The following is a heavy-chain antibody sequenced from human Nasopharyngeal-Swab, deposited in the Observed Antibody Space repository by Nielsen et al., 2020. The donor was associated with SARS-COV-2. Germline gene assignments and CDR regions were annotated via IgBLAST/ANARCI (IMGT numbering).Heavy chain of an antibody. Sequence: GGSLRLSCAASGFTFSSYAMHWVRQAPGKGLEWVAVISHDGSNKYYADSVKGRFTISRDNSKNTLYLQMNSLRAEDTAVYYCARDWARSGSYSTHFDYWGQGTLVTVSS. V-gene: IGHV3-30*04. CDR3: ARDWARSGSYSTHFDY. CDR2: ISHDGSNK. CDR1: GFTFSSYA. J-gene: IGHJ4*02. D-gene: IGHD1-26*01.